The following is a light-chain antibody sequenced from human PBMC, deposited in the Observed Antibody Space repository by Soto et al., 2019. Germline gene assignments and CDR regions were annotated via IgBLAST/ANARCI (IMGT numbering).Light chain of an antibody. CDR1: LSVLHRSKRNNY. V-gene: IGKV4-1*01. J-gene: IGKJ1*01. Sequence: DTVLTQSPDSLDSYPRLRTPINCWYSLSVLHRSKRNNYLAWYQQQSGQPPQLLISAASTRASWAPDRFSGSGSGTDFTPTINRVQAEDVATYYRQQYYSPRTFGRGTKVDIK. CDR2: AAS. CDR3: QQYYSPRT.